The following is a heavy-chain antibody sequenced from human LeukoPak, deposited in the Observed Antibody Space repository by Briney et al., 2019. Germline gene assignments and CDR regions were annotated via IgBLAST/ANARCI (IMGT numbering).Heavy chain of an antibody. CDR1: GGTFSSYA. CDR3: ARDHTYYDISTPGY. J-gene: IGHJ4*02. D-gene: IGHD3-9*01. CDR2: IIPILGIA. Sequence: GSSVKVSCKASGGTFSSYAISWVRQAPGQGLEWMGRIIPILGIANYAQKFQGRATITADKSTSTAYMELSSLRSEDTAVYYCARDHTYYDISTPGYWGQGTLVTVSS. V-gene: IGHV1-69*04.